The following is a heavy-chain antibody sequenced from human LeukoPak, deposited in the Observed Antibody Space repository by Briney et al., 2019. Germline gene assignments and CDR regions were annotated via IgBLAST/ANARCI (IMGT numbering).Heavy chain of an antibody. Sequence: PGGSLRLYCAASGFTVSNFAMTWVRQAPGKGLEWVAVISYDGSNKYYADSVKGRFTISRDNSKNTLYLQMNSLRAEDTAVYYCAKDRGLGGRGWFDPWGQGTLVTVSS. CDR3: AKDRGLGGRGWFDP. CDR1: GFTVSNFA. CDR2: ISYDGSNK. D-gene: IGHD3-10*01. V-gene: IGHV3-30*18. J-gene: IGHJ5*02.